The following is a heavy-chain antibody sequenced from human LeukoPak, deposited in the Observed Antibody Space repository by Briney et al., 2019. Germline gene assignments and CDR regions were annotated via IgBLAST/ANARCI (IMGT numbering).Heavy chain of an antibody. Sequence: SETLSLTCAVYGGSFSGYYWSWIRQPPGKGLEWIGEINHSGSTNYNPSLKSRVTISVDTSKNQFSLKLSSVTAADTAVYYCVRRRYYYGSGSYYVDYWGQGTLVTVSS. CDR2: INHSGST. J-gene: IGHJ4*02. D-gene: IGHD3-10*01. V-gene: IGHV4-34*01. CDR3: VRRRYYYGSGSYYVDY. CDR1: GGSFSGYY.